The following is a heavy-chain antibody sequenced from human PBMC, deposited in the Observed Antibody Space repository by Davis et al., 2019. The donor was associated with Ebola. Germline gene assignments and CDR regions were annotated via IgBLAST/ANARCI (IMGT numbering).Heavy chain of an antibody. CDR3: ARDSGSRGWDFDY. Sequence: PSETLSLTCTVSGYSISSGYYWSWIRQPPGKGLEWIGYIYYSGSTNYNPSLKSRVTISVDTSKNQFSLKLSSVTAADTAVYYCARDSGSRGWDFDYWGQGTLVTVSS. CDR1: GYSISSGYY. CDR2: IYYSGST. V-gene: IGHV4-61*01. D-gene: IGHD6-19*01. J-gene: IGHJ4*02.